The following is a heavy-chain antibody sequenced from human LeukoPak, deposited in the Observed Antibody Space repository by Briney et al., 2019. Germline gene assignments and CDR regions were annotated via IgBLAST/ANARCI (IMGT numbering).Heavy chain of an antibody. J-gene: IGHJ6*03. CDR3: ARGVPAAMSYYYYYMDV. Sequence: SETLSLTCAVYGGSFSGYYWSWIRQPPGKGLEWIGEINHSGSTNYNPSLKSRVTISVDTSKNQFSLKLSSVTAADTAVYYCARGVPAAMSYYYYYMDVWGKGTTVTVSS. CDR1: GGSFSGYY. V-gene: IGHV4-34*01. D-gene: IGHD2-2*01. CDR2: INHSGST.